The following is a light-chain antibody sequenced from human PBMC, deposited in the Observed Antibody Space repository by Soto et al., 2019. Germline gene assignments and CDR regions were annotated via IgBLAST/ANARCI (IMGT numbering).Light chain of an antibody. J-gene: IGKJ1*01. CDR2: DAS. V-gene: IGKV3-15*01. CDR3: QHYYNWPPGGT. Sequence: EIVMTQSPATLSVSPGGEATLSCRASQSVRRNLAWYQQKPGQAPSLLIFDASTRATGVPARFSGSGSGTEFTLTISSLQSEDFEVYYCQHYYNWPPGGTFGQGTKVEI. CDR1: QSVRRN.